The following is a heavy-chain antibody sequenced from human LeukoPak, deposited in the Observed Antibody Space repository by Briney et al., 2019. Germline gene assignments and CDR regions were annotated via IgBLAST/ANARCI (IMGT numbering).Heavy chain of an antibody. CDR2: ISAYNGNT. D-gene: IGHD4-17*01. CDR1: GYTLSSYG. Sequence: ASVKVSCKASGYTLSSYGITWVRQAPGQGLEWMGWISAYNGNTNYAQRLQGRLTMTIDTSTSTIYMELRSLRSDDTAVYYCARVPHDYGARGIDYWGQGTLVTVSS. J-gene: IGHJ4*02. V-gene: IGHV1-18*01. CDR3: ARVPHDYGARGIDY.